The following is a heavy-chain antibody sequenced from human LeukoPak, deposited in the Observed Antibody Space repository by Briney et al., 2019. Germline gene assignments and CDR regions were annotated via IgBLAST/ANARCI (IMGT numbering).Heavy chain of an antibody. CDR2: ISSSGSTI. CDR3: ARDCSSTSCIYYYYYGMDV. Sequence: GGSLRLSCAASGFTFSSYEMNWVRQAPGKGLEWVSYISSSGSTIYYADSVKGRFTISRDNAKNSLYLQMNSLRAEDTAVYYCARDCSSTSCIYYYYYGMDVWGKGTTVTVSS. V-gene: IGHV3-48*03. J-gene: IGHJ6*04. CDR1: GFTFSSYE. D-gene: IGHD2-2*01.